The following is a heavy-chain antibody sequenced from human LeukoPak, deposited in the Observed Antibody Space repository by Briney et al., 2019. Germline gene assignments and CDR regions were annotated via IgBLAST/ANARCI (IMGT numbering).Heavy chain of an antibody. D-gene: IGHD2-2*01. CDR2: IYYSGST. Sequence: SETLSLTCTVSGGSISSYYWSWIRQPPGKGLEWIGYIYYSGSTNYNPSLKSRVTISVDTSKNQFSLKLSSVTAADTAVYYCARHVEVPAVRYYYMDVWGKGTTVTVSS. CDR3: ARHVEVPAVRYYYMDV. V-gene: IGHV4-59*01. J-gene: IGHJ6*03. CDR1: GGSISSYY.